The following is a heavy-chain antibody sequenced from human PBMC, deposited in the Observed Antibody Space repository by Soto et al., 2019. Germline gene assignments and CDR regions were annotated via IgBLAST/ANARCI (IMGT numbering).Heavy chain of an antibody. CDR1: GGSISSGGYY. J-gene: IGHJ5*02. D-gene: IGHD2-2*01. Sequence: PSETLSLTCTVSGGSISSGGYYWSWIRQHPGKGLEWIGYIYYSGSTYYNPSLKSRVTISVDTSKNQFSLKLSSVTAADTAVYYCARYIVVVPAAPPNWFDPRGQGTLVTVSS. CDR3: ARYIVVVPAAPPNWFDP. CDR2: IYYSGST. V-gene: IGHV4-31*03.